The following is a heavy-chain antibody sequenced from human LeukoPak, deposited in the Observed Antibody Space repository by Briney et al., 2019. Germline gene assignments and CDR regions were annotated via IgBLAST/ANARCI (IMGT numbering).Heavy chain of an antibody. Sequence: PGGSLRLSCAASGFTFSSYAMHWVRQAPGKGLEYVSAISTNGGGTHYATSVKGRFTISRDNSKNTLYLQMGSLRTDDMVVYYCARESGGSGSRNFDYWGQGTLVTVSS. J-gene: IGHJ4*02. V-gene: IGHV3-64*01. CDR2: ISTNGGGT. D-gene: IGHD3-10*01. CDR1: GFTFSSYA. CDR3: ARESGGSGSRNFDY.